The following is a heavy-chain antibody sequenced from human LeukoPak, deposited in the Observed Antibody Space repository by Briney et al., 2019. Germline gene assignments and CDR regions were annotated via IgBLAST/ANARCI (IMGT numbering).Heavy chain of an antibody. D-gene: IGHD6-19*01. V-gene: IGHV3-33*06. CDR2: IWYDGSNK. CDR1: GFTFSSYG. Sequence: GGSLRLSCAASGFTFSSYGMHWVRQAPGKGLEWVAVIWYDGSNKYYADSVKGRFTISRDNSKNTLYLQMNSLRAEDTAVYYCAKLGEQWLVPSFDYWGQGTLVTVSS. J-gene: IGHJ4*02. CDR3: AKLGEQWLVPSFDY.